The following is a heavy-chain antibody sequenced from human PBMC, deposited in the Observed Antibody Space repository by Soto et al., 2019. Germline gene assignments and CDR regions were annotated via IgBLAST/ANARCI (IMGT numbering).Heavy chain of an antibody. D-gene: IGHD1-20*01. CDR2: ISYVGGGI. J-gene: IGHJ4*02. V-gene: IGHV3-23*01. CDR1: GFTFNPYA. Sequence: LMESGGDLVQPGGSLRLSCTASGFTFNPYAMNWVRQSPGRGLEWVATISYVGGGIHYRDSVRGRFTISRDDSRKTVYLQMHNLGAEDTAVYYCAIDESTVHNPSLDYWGQGTTVTVSS. CDR3: AIDESTVHNPSLDY.